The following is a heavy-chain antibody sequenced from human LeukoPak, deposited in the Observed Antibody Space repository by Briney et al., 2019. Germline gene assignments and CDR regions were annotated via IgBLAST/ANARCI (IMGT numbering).Heavy chain of an antibody. Sequence: GGSLRLSCAASGFTFSNTWMSWVRQAPGKGLEWVGRIKSKIDGGTTDYAAPVKGRFTISRDDSKNTLYLQMNSLKTEDTAVYYCTTDSFTVIIPAAKGPWGQGTQVTVSS. J-gene: IGHJ5*02. CDR1: GFTFSNTW. V-gene: IGHV3-15*01. CDR2: IKSKIDGGTT. CDR3: TTDSFTVIIPAAKGP. D-gene: IGHD2-2*01.